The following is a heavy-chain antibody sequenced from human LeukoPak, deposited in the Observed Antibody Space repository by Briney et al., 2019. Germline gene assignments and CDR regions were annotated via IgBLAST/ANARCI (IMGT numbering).Heavy chain of an antibody. Sequence: PGGSLRLSCAASGFPFSSYIMNWVHQAPGKGLEWVANIKPDESEKYYGDSVKGRFTISRDNAKNSVYLQMHSLRVEDTAIYYCVTHEVTVVTRSTFDYWGQGTLVTVSS. CDR3: VTHEVTVVTRSTFDY. CDR2: IKPDESEK. V-gene: IGHV3-7*01. J-gene: IGHJ4*02. CDR1: GFPFSSYI. D-gene: IGHD4-23*01.